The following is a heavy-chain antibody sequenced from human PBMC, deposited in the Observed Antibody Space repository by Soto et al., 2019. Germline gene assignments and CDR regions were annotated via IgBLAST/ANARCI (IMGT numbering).Heavy chain of an antibody. CDR2: INDCGRP. CDR1: GESFSGYY. CDR3: ARQMGNYEFWSGKPYSYYYAMDV. V-gene: IGHV4-34*01. Sequence: LSLTCAVYGESFSGYYWSWVRQPPGKGLEWIGEINDCGRPNYNPSLKSRVTLSIDTSNNQVSLRLNSVTAADTAVYYCARQMGNYEFWSGKPYSYYYAMDVWGQGTTVTVSS. J-gene: IGHJ6*02. D-gene: IGHD3-3*01.